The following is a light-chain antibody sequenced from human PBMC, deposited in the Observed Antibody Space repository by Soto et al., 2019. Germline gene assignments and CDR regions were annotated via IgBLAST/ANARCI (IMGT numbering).Light chain of an antibody. CDR1: SSDVGAYNY. CDR2: EVS. Sequence: QSALTQPASVSGSPGQSITISCTATSSDVGAYNYVSWYQQHPGKAPKLMIYEVSYRPSGISNRFSGSKSGNTASLTISGLQAEDEADYYCSSYTTTSTGVFGGGTQLTVL. CDR3: SSYTTTSTGV. J-gene: IGLJ3*02. V-gene: IGLV2-14*01.